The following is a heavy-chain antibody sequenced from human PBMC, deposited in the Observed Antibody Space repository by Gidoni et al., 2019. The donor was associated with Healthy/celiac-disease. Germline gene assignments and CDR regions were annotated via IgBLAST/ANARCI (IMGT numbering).Heavy chain of an antibody. J-gene: IGHJ6*02. CDR2: IWYDGSNK. CDR1: GFTFSSYG. Sequence: QVQLVESGGGVVQPGRSLRLSCAASGFTFSSYGMHWVGQAPGKGVEWVAVIWYDGSNKYYADSVKGRFTISRDNSKNTLYLQMNSLRAEDTAVYYCARAFEYSSFYYYYYGMDVWGQGTTVTVSS. D-gene: IGHD6-6*01. V-gene: IGHV3-33*01. CDR3: ARAFEYSSFYYYYYGMDV.